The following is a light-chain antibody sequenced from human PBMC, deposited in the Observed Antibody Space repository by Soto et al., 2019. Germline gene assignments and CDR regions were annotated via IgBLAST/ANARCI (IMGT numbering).Light chain of an antibody. Sequence: DIQLTQSPSFLSASVGDRVTITCRASQDIYSYLAWYQQKPGQAPKLLIYAASTLQGGVPSRFSGSGSGTEFTLTISSLQPEDFAIYYCPHVKSYPQAFGPGNKVHVK. J-gene: IGKJ3*01. CDR2: AAS. V-gene: IGKV1-9*01. CDR1: QDIYSY. CDR3: PHVKSYPQA.